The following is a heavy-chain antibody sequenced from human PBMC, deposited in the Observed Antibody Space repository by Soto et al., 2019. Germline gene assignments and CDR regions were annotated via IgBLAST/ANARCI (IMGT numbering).Heavy chain of an antibody. D-gene: IGHD6-19*01. J-gene: IGHJ6*02. CDR3: ARDSSRFELYGMDV. Sequence: PGGSLRLSCAASGFTFSSYGMHWVRQAPGKGLEWVAVIWYDGSNKYYADSVKGRFTISRDNSKNTLYLQMNSLRAEDTAVYYCARDSSRFELYGMDVWGQGTTVTVSS. CDR1: GFTFSSYG. V-gene: IGHV3-33*01. CDR2: IWYDGSNK.